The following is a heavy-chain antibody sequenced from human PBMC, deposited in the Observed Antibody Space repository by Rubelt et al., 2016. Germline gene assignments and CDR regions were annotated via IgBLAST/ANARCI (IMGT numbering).Heavy chain of an antibody. CDR3: ARATNWNYAFDI. Sequence: QVQLVQSGAEVKKPGSSVKVSCKASGGTFSSYAISWVRQAPGQGLEWMGGIIPVFGTANYAQKFQGRITRTADESTSTAYMELSSLRSDDTAVYSCARATNWNYAFDIWGQGTMVTVSS. J-gene: IGHJ3*02. D-gene: IGHD1-7*01. CDR1: GGTFSSYA. V-gene: IGHV1-69*01. CDR2: IIPVFGTA.